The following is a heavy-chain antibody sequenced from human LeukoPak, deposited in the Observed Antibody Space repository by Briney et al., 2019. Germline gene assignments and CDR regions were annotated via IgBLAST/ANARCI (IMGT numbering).Heavy chain of an antibody. D-gene: IGHD5-18*01. J-gene: IGHJ3*02. V-gene: IGHV4-39*07. CDR3: ARAVGVQLWLHLSGAFDI. CDR1: GGSISSSSYY. Sequence: SETLSLTCTVSGGSISSSSYYWGWIRQPPGKGLEWIGSIYYSGSTYYNPSLKSRVTISVDKSKNQFSLKLSSVTAADTAVYYCARAVGVQLWLHLSGAFDIWGQGTMVTVSS. CDR2: IYYSGST.